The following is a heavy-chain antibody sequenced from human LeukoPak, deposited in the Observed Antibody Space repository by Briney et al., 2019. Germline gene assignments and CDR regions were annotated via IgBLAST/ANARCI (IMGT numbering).Heavy chain of an antibody. CDR1: GGTFSSYA. D-gene: IGHD6-13*01. J-gene: IGHJ4*02. V-gene: IGHV1-69*05. CDR3: ARGPRAAADDY. Sequence: SVKVSGKASGGTFSSYAISWVRQAPGQGLEWMGGIIPIFGTANYAQKFQGRVTITRDTSASTAYMELSSLRSEDTAVYYCARGPRAAADDYWGQGTLVTVSS. CDR2: IIPIFGTA.